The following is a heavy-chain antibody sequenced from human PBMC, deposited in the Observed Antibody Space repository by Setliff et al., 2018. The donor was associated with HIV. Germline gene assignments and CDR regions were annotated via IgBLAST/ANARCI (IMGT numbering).Heavy chain of an antibody. CDR3: ARRRIAAVFDF. D-gene: IGHD6-13*01. J-gene: IGHJ4*02. Sequence: KPSETLSLTCNVSGGSINSDAYYWAWIRQPPGKGLEWIGGLYHTGKTYYNPSLKSRVNISVDTSKTQFSLSLNYVTVADTAVFFCARRRIAAVFDFWGQGILVTVSS. V-gene: IGHV4-39*07. CDR2: LYHTGKT. CDR1: GGSINSDAYY.